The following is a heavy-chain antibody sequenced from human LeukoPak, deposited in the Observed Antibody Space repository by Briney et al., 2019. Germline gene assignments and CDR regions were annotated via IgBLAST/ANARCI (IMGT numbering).Heavy chain of an antibody. J-gene: IGHJ6*03. CDR1: GGSISSGTYY. CDR2: IYHSGRT. V-gene: IGHV4-39*07. CDR3: ARDRKYYYHMDV. Sequence: PSETLSLTCTVSGGSISSGTYYWAWIRQPPGKGLEWIRTIYHSGRTYYTPSLKSRVTISVDTSKNQFSLNLTSLTAADTAVYYCARDRKYYYHMDVWGKGTTVTVSS. D-gene: IGHD1-14*01.